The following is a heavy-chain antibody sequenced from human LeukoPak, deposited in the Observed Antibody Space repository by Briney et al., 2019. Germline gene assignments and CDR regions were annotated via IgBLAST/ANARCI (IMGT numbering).Heavy chain of an antibody. CDR1: GYSISSGYY. J-gene: IGHJ3*02. D-gene: IGHD4-23*01. V-gene: IGHV4-38-2*02. CDR2: IYHSGST. CDR3: ARDLRATVAHDAFDI. Sequence: SETLSLTCTVSGYSISSGYYWGWIRQPPGKGLEWIGSIYHSGSTYYNPSLKSRVTISVDTSKNQFSLKLSSVTAADTAVYYCARDLRATVAHDAFDIWGQGTMVTVSS.